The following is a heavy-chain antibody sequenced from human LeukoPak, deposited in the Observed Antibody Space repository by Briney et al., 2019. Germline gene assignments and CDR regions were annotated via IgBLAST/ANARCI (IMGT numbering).Heavy chain of an antibody. CDR1: GFTFSSYD. J-gene: IGHJ4*02. V-gene: IGHV3-33*01. CDR3: ASDSASYSFDY. D-gene: IGHD1-26*01. Sequence: PGRSLRLSCAASGFTFSSYDIHWVRQAPGKGLEWVALIWYDGSNKYYADSVKGRFTISRDNSKNTLYLQMNSLRAEDTAIYYCASDSASYSFDYWGQGTLVTVSS. CDR2: IWYDGSNK.